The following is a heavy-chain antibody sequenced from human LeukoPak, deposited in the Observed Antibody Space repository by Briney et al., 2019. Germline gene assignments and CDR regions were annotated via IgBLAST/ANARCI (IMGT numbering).Heavy chain of an antibody. CDR1: GFTFSSYW. D-gene: IGHD3-22*01. CDR3: ARAPSEIGGYYPEYFRH. V-gene: IGHV3-74*01. Sequence: GGSLRLSCAASGFTFSSYWMHWVRQAPGKGVGWVARIKSDGSTNYADSVKGRFTISRNNAKNTVSLQLNSLRAEDTGVYYCARAPSEIGGYYPEYFRHWGQGTLVTVSS. CDR2: IKSDGST. J-gene: IGHJ1*01.